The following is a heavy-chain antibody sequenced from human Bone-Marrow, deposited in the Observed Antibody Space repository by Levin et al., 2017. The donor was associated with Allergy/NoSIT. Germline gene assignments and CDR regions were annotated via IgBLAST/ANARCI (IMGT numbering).Heavy chain of an antibody. CDR1: GYTFTSYA. J-gene: IGHJ4*02. V-gene: IGHV7-4-1*02. Sequence: ASVKVSCKASGYTFTSYAMNWVRQAPGQGLEWMGWINTNTGNPTYAQGFTGRFVFSLDTSVSTAYLQISSLKAEDTAVYYCARDWSPDTAMGEVVLDYWGQGTLVTVSS. D-gene: IGHD5-18*01. CDR3: ARDWSPDTAMGEVVLDY. CDR2: INTNTGNP.